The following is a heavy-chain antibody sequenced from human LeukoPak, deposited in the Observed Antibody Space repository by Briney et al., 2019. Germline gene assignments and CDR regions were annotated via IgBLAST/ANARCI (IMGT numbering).Heavy chain of an antibody. V-gene: IGHV3-30-3*01. Sequence: GGSLRLSCAASGFTFSTYAMHWVRQAPGKGLEWVALISYDGSNKYYADSVKGRFTISRDNSKHTLYLQMNSLRTEDTAVYYCASPPIAAAAVDYWGQGTLVTVSS. CDR2: ISYDGSNK. CDR1: GFTFSTYA. J-gene: IGHJ4*02. D-gene: IGHD6-13*01. CDR3: ASPPIAAAAVDY.